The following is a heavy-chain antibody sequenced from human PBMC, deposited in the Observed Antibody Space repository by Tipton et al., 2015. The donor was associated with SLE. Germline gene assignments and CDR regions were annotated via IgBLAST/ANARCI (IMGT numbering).Heavy chain of an antibody. CDR1: GFTFSSYW. Sequence: LRLSCAASGFTFSSYWMSWIRQPPGKGLEWIGEINHSGSTNYNPSLKSRVTISVDTSKNQFSLKLSSVTAADTAVYYCSRESDYSFDYWGQGTLVTVSS. J-gene: IGHJ4*02. V-gene: IGHV4-34*01. CDR3: SRESDYSFDY. CDR2: INHSGST.